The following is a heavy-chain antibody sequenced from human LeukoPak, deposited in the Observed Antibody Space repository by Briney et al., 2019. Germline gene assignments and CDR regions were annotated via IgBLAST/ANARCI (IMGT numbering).Heavy chain of an antibody. CDR1: GLTFSSHA. CDR3: AKVLRFSIYYGMDV. Sequence: GGSLRLSCAASGLTFSSHAMSWVRQAPGKGLEWVSGIRGSGDNTNYADSVKGRFTISRDNSKNTLYLQTNSLRAEDTAVYYCAKVLRFSIYYGMDVWGQGTTVTVSS. J-gene: IGHJ6*02. CDR2: IRGSGDNT. V-gene: IGHV3-23*01. D-gene: IGHD3-3*01.